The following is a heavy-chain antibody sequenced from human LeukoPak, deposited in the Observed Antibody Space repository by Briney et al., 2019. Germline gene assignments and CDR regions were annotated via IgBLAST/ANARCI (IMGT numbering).Heavy chain of an antibody. V-gene: IGHV1-3*01. J-gene: IGHJ6*02. CDR2: INAGDDNT. CDR3: ARDALLLVVTENYYYGMDV. Sequence: ASVKVSCKASGYTFTNYTIHWVRQAPGQRLEWMGWINAGDDNTKYSQKFQGRVTITRDTFASTAYIELSSLRSEDTAVYYCARDALLLVVTENYYYGMDVWGQGTTVTVSS. CDR1: GYTFTNYT. D-gene: IGHD2-21*02.